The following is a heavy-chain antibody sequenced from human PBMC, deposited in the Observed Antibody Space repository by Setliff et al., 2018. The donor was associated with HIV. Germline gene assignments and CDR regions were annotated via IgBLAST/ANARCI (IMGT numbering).Heavy chain of an antibody. Sequence: GGSLRLSCAASGFSLSGYAMHWVRQAPDKGPEWVSIISYDGSRTYYAESVKGRFTISRDNSKNTLYLQMRSLRAEDTGVYYCARSATNYNYYYYGMDVWGQGTTVTVSS. CDR3: ARSATNYNYYYYGMDV. J-gene: IGHJ6*02. CDR1: GFSLSGYA. V-gene: IGHV3-30*04. CDR2: ISYDGSRT. D-gene: IGHD4-4*01.